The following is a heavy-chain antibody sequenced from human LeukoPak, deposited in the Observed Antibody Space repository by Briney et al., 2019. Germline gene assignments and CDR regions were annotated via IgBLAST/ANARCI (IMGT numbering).Heavy chain of an antibody. CDR1: GFTFSDYY. CDR3: ARGLPATLLDY. CDR2: ISSSDTTI. Sequence: GGSLRLSCVASGFTFSDYYMSWIRQAPGKGLEWVSYISSSDTTIYYADSVKGRFTISRDNAKNSLYLQMNSLRVEDTAVYYSARGLPATLLDYWGQGTLVTVSS. D-gene: IGHD2-2*01. V-gene: IGHV3-11*01. J-gene: IGHJ4*02.